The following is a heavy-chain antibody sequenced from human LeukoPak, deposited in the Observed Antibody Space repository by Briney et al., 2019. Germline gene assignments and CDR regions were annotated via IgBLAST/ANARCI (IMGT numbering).Heavy chain of an antibody. V-gene: IGHV3-23*01. CDR2: ITGTGGK. CDR1: GFTFSSYA. CDR3: AKDYCRDGNCPFPFLDS. D-gene: IGHD2-15*01. Sequence: GGSLRLSCAASGFTFSSYAMSWVRQAPGKGLEWVSIITGTGGKYYGDSVKGRFVLSRDNSKNTVYMQMSSLRAEDTATYYCAKDYCRDGNCPFPFLDSWGQGAQVTVSS. J-gene: IGHJ4*02.